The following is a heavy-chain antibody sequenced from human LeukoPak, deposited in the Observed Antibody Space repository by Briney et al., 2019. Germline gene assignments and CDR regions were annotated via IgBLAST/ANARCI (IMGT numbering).Heavy chain of an antibody. J-gene: IGHJ4*02. V-gene: IGHV3-21*01. CDR1: GFTFSSYS. CDR3: ARGQYYYDSGGYRDY. Sequence: GGSLRIXCAASGFTFSSYSMKWVRQAPGKGLEWVSSISSSSSYIYYADSVKGRFTISRDNAKNSLYLQMNSLRAEDTAVYYCARGQYYYDSGGYRDYWGQGTLVTVSS. CDR2: ISSSSSYI. D-gene: IGHD3-22*01.